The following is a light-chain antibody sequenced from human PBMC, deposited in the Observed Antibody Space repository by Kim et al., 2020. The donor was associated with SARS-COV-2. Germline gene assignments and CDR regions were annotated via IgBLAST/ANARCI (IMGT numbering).Light chain of an antibody. J-gene: IGLJ1*01. CDR3: NSRDSTGNRYV. Sequence: ALGQTIRITCQGDRLRNYYPSWYQQKPGRAPVLVIYGKNNRPSGIPDRFSGSISGTPASLTITGAQAEDEADYYCNSRDSTGNRYVFGTGTKVTVL. CDR2: GKN. CDR1: RLRNYY. V-gene: IGLV3-19*01.